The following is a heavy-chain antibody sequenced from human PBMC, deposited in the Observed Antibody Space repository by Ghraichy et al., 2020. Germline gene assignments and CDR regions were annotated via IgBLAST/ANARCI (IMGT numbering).Heavy chain of an antibody. V-gene: IGHV3-53*01. Sequence: GGSLRLSCAASGFTVSSNYMSWVRQAPGKGLEWVSVIYSGGSTYYADSVKGRFTISRDNSKNTLYLQMNSLRAEDTAVYYCARAPDTAMVLVYFDYWGQGTLVTVSS. D-gene: IGHD5-18*01. CDR3: ARAPDTAMVLVYFDY. CDR2: IYSGGST. J-gene: IGHJ4*02. CDR1: GFTVSSNY.